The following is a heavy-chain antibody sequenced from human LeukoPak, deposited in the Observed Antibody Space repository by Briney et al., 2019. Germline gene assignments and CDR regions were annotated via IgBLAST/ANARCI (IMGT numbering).Heavy chain of an antibody. D-gene: IGHD1-26*01. CDR2: IIPIFGTA. V-gene: IGHV1-69*05. Sequence: SVQVSCKASGGTFSSYAISWVRQAPGQGLQWMGGIIPIFGTANYAQKFQGRVTITTDESTSTAYMELSSLRSEDTAVYYCARHYPMGEYYFDYWGQGTLVTVSS. J-gene: IGHJ4*02. CDR1: GGTFSSYA. CDR3: ARHYPMGEYYFDY.